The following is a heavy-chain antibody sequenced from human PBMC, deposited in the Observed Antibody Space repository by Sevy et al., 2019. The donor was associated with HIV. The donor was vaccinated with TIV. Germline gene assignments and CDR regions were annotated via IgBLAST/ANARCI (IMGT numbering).Heavy chain of an antibody. Sequence: SETLSLTCSVSGGSMNLYYWSWIRQPPGKGLEWIGFIYYSGSTNYNPSPKSRVTISVDTSENQFSLKLSSVTAADTAVYYCARVGFNWNDVDYWGQGTLVTVSS. CDR2: IYYSGST. J-gene: IGHJ4*02. V-gene: IGHV4-59*01. CDR3: ARVGFNWNDVDY. D-gene: IGHD1-20*01. CDR1: GGSMNLYY.